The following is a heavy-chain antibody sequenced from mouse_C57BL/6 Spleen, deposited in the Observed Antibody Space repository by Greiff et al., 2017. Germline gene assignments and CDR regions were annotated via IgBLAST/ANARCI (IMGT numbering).Heavy chain of an antibody. CDR1: GYSITSGYY. D-gene: IGHD2-1*01. Sequence: EVKLQESGPGLVKPSQSLSLTCSVTGYSITSGYYWNWIRQFPGNKLEWMGYISYDGSNNYNQSLKNRISITRDTSKNQFFLKLNSVTTEDTATYYCARESELRFAYWGQGTLVTVSA. J-gene: IGHJ3*01. CDR3: ARESELRFAY. V-gene: IGHV3-6*01. CDR2: ISYDGSN.